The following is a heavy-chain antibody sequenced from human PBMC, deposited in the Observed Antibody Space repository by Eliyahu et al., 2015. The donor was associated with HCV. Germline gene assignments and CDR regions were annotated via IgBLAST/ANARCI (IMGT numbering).Heavy chain of an antibody. D-gene: IGHD6-13*01. CDR1: GGSISXXY. Sequence: QVQLQESGPGLVKPSETLSLTCXVSGGSISXXYWSWXRQPAGKGLEWIGRIYTSGSTNYNPSXKSRVTMSVDTSKNQFSLKLSSVTAADTAVYYCARDSGSSPPYYYYYYGMDVWGQGTTVTVSS. CDR2: IYTSGST. CDR3: ARDSGSSPPYYYYYYGMDV. V-gene: IGHV4-4*07. J-gene: IGHJ6*02.